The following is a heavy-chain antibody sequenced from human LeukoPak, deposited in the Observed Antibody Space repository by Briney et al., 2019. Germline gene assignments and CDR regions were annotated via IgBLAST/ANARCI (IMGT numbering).Heavy chain of an antibody. V-gene: IGHV1-69*05. CDR2: IIPIFGTA. Sequence: ASVKVSCKASGGTFSSYAISWVRQAPGQGLEWMGGIIPIFGTANYAQKFQGRVTITTDESTSTAYMELSSLRSEDTAVYYCARVQRSRVGGVVLNWFDPWGQGTLVTVSS. D-gene: IGHD3-3*01. CDR3: ARVQRSRVGGVVLNWFDP. CDR1: GGTFSSYA. J-gene: IGHJ5*02.